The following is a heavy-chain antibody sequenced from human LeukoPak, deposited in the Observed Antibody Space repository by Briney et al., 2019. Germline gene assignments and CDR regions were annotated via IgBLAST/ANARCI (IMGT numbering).Heavy chain of an antibody. Sequence: GGSLRLSCAASGFTFSSYAMSWVRQAPGKGLEWVSAISGSGGSTYYADSVKGRFTISRDNSKNTLYLQMNSLRAEDTAVYYCAKGGIVVVPAAISENAFDIWGQGTMVTVSS. J-gene: IGHJ3*02. CDR1: GFTFSSYA. D-gene: IGHD2-2*02. V-gene: IGHV3-23*01. CDR3: AKGGIVVVPAAISENAFDI. CDR2: ISGSGGST.